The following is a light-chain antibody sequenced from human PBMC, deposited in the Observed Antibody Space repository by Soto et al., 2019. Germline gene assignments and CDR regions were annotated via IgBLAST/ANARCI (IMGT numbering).Light chain of an antibody. V-gene: IGLV1-40*01. CDR1: SSNIGAGHV. Sequence: QSVLTQPPSVSGAPGQRVTISCTGSSSNIGAGHVVHWYQQFPGRAPNLLIYGSSNRPSGVPDRFSGSKSGTSASLAITGLQAADEADYYCQSYDNTLSAAVFGGGTKLTVL. CDR2: GSS. J-gene: IGLJ2*01. CDR3: QSYDNTLSAAV.